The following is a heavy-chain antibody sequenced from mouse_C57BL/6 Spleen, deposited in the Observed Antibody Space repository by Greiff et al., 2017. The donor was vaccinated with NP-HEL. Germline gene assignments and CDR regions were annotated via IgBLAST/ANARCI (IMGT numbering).Heavy chain of an antibody. Sequence: QVQLQQSGAELVKPGASVKLSCKASGYTFTSYWMQWVKQRPGQGLEWIGEIDPSDGYTNYNQKFRGKATLTEDTSSSTAYMQLSSLTSEDSAVYYCARTRLGWRYYFDYWGQGTTLTVSS. D-gene: IGHD4-1*01. CDR2: IDPSDGYT. CDR1: GYTFTSYW. V-gene: IGHV1-50*01. CDR3: ARTRLGWRYYFDY. J-gene: IGHJ2*01.